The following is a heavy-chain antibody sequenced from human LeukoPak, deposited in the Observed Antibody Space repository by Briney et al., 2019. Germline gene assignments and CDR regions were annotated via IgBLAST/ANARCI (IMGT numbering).Heavy chain of an antibody. Sequence: PSETLSLTCSVSGVSISSSTYYWGWIRQPPGKGLEWIGTIYYSGSTYYSPSLKSRVSISVDTSKNQFSLRLSSVTAADTAVYYCARRKSLVNAFDIWGQGTMVTVSS. CDR2: IYYSGST. CDR1: GVSISSSTYY. V-gene: IGHV4-39*01. J-gene: IGHJ3*02. CDR3: ARRKSLVNAFDI. D-gene: IGHD1-26*01.